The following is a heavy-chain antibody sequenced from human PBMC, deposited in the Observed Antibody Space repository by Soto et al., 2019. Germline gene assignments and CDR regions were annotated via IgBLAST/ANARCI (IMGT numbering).Heavy chain of an antibody. D-gene: IGHD6-13*01. J-gene: IGHJ4*02. V-gene: IGHV3-33*01. CDR1: GFTFSSYG. CDR3: ARGGGQQPFLDY. Sequence: LRLSCAASGFTFSSYGMHWVRQAPGKGLEWVAVIWYDGSNKYYADSVKGRFTISRDNSKNTLYLQMNSLRAEDTAVYYCARGGGQQPFLDYWGQGTLVTVS. CDR2: IWYDGSNK.